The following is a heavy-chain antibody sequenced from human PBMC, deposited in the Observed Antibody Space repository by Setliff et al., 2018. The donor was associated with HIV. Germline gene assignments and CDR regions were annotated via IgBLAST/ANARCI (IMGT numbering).Heavy chain of an antibody. CDR1: GDSISNYY. D-gene: IGHD3-22*01. CDR3: ARRSAMIIMALDAFDI. CDR2: IYTTGST. J-gene: IGHJ3*02. V-gene: IGHV4-4*09. Sequence: SETLSLTCTVSGDSISNYYWSWVRQPPGEGLEWIGYIYTTGSTNYNPSLKSRVTMSVDTSKNQFSLRLTSVTAADTAVYYCARRSAMIIMALDAFDIWGQGTMVTVSS.